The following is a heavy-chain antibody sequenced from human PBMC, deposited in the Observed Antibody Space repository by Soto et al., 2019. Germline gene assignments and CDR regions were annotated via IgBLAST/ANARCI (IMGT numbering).Heavy chain of an antibody. Sequence: QVQLQESGPGLVKPSQTLSLTCTVSGGSISSGGYYWSWIRQHPGKGLEWIGYIFYSGSTYYSPSFQSRVAISVDSSKNQFFLELSSVTAADTAVYYCARDRDSISPGWYFDLWGRGTLVTVSS. J-gene: IGHJ2*01. CDR1: GGSISSGGYY. CDR2: IFYSGST. D-gene: IGHD6-6*01. V-gene: IGHV4-31*03. CDR3: ARDRDSISPGWYFDL.